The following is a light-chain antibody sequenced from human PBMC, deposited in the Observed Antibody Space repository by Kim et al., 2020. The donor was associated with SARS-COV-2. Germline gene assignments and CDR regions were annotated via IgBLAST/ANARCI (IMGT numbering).Light chain of an antibody. J-gene: IGKJ4*01. Sequence: LSPGERATRACRASQGVSADFSWYQQKPGQAPRLLISDASARATDIPARFGGSGFGTDFTLTISSLEPEDSAVYYCLQRNHWPLTFGGGTKVDIK. V-gene: IGKV3-11*01. CDR2: DAS. CDR3: LQRNHWPLT. CDR1: QGVSAD.